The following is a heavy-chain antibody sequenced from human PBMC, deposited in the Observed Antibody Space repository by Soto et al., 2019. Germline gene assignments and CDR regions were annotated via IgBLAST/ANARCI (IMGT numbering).Heavy chain of an antibody. CDR2: ISYTGAT. CDR1: GDFINNFY. D-gene: IGHD2-15*01. J-gene: IGHJ3*02. V-gene: IGHV4-59*01. CDR3: ARQIYDGSKIYLDSFDI. Sequence: PSETLSLTCTVSGDFINNFYWSWIRQSPEKGLEWIGYISYTGATDYNPSLLSRVTISLDESKNQFSLRLSSVTAADTAVYYCARQIYDGSKIYLDSFDIWVQGTMVT.